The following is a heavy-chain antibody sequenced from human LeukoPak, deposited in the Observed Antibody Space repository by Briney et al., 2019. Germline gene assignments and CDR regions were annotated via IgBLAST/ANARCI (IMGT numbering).Heavy chain of an antibody. V-gene: IGHV4-59*01. Sequence: SETLSLTCTVSGGSISSYYWSWIRQPPGKGLEWIGYIYYSGSTNYNPSLKSRVTISVDTSKNQFSLKLSSVTAADTAVYYCARRRDDSSGSYDYWGQGTLVTVSS. CDR3: ARRRDDSSGSYDY. D-gene: IGHD3-22*01. J-gene: IGHJ4*02. CDR1: GGSISSYY. CDR2: IYYSGST.